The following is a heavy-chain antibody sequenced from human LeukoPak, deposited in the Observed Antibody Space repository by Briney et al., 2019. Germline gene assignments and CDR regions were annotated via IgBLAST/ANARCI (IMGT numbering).Heavy chain of an antibody. CDR2: MIPIFGTA. D-gene: IGHD6-6*01. J-gene: IGHJ6*03. CDR3: ARGQLAARIPRYYYYYMDV. Sequence: SVKVSCNASGGTFSSYAISWVRQAPGQGLEWMGGMIPIFGTANYAQKFQGRVTITTDESTSTAYMELSSLRSEDTAVYYCARGQLAARIPRYYYYYMDVWGKGTTVTVSS. V-gene: IGHV1-69*05. CDR1: GGTFSSYA.